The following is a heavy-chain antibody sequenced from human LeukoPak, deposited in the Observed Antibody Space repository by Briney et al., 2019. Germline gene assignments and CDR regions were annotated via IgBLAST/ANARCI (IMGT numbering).Heavy chain of an antibody. Sequence: ASVKVSCKTSGYTFTSYDINWVRQATGQGLEWMGWMNPNSGNTGYAQKFQGRVTMTRNTSISTAYMELSSLRSEDTAVYYCARVGGSYYKLSYYMDVWDKGTTVTVSS. D-gene: IGHD1-26*01. V-gene: IGHV1-8*01. J-gene: IGHJ6*03. CDR2: MNPNSGNT. CDR1: GYTFTSYD. CDR3: ARVGGSYYKLSYYMDV.